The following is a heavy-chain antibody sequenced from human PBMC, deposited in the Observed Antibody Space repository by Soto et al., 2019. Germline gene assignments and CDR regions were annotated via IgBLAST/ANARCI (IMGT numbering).Heavy chain of an antibody. CDR3: ARARGAGRQLPSSYYYYGMDV. J-gene: IGHJ6*02. Sequence: QVQLVESGGGLVKPGGSLRISCAASGFTFSDYYMSWIRQAPGKGLEWVSYISSSGSTIYYADSVKGRFTISRDNAKNSLYLQMNSLRAEDTAVYYCARARGAGRQLPSSYYYYGMDVWGQGTTVTVSS. V-gene: IGHV3-11*01. D-gene: IGHD2-2*01. CDR1: GFTFSDYY. CDR2: ISSSGSTI.